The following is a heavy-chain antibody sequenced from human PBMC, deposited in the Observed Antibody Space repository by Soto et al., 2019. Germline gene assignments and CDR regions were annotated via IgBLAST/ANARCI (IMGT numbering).Heavy chain of an antibody. CDR1: GWSFSGYY. CDR2: INHSGST. CDR3: ARDKITGLFDY. Sequence: PSETLSLTCAVYGWSFSGYYWTWIRQPPGTGLEWIGEINHSGSTNYNPSLTSRVTISVDTSKNQFSLKLTSVTAADTAVYYCARDKITGLFDYWGQGTLVTVS. J-gene: IGHJ4*02. V-gene: IGHV4-34*01. D-gene: IGHD2-8*02.